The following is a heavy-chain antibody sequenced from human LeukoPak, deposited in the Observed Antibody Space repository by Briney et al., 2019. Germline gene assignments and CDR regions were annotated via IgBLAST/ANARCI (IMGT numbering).Heavy chain of an antibody. CDR2: ISARGDST. CDR1: GFTFSSYA. J-gene: IGHJ4*02. D-gene: IGHD1-26*01. CDR3: AKAPIAGAPRGYYFDY. V-gene: IGHV3-23*01. Sequence: GGSLRLSCAASGFTFSSYAMSWARQTPGKGLEWVSAISARGDSTYHADSVKGRLTISRDNSKNTLYVQMNNLRAEDTAVYYCAKAPIAGAPRGYYFDYWGQGALVTVSS.